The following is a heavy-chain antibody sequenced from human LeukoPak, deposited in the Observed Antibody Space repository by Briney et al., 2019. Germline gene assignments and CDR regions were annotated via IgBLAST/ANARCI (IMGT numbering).Heavy chain of an antibody. CDR1: GGSISSYY. Sequence: PSETLSLTCTVSGGSISSYYWSWIRQRPRKGLEWMGYISNSGSTTYTPCLKSRVTKSIDTSKLHFTLQLSPVTAADTAVYSCARDRGAISFIDYWGQGTLVTVSS. J-gene: IGHJ4*02. CDR3: ARDRGAISFIDY. V-gene: IGHV4-59*01. D-gene: IGHD3-16*02. CDR2: ISNSGST.